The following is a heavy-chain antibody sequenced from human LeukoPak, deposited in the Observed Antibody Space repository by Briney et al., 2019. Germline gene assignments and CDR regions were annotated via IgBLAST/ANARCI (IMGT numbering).Heavy chain of an antibody. V-gene: IGHV1-69*01. CDR3: ARDDVGKYYYYGMDV. CDR2: IIPIFGTA. Sequence: GSSVKVSCEASGGTFSSYAISWVRQAPGQGLEWMGGIIPIFGTANYAQKFQGRVTITADESTSTAYMELGSLRSEDTAVYYCARDDVGKYYYYGMDVWGQGTTVTVSS. CDR1: GGTFSSYA. J-gene: IGHJ6*02. D-gene: IGHD1-26*01.